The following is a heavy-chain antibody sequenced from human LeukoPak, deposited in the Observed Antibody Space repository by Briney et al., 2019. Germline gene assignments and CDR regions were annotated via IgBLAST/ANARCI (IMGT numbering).Heavy chain of an antibody. CDR2: INPNSGGT. D-gene: IGHD2-15*01. CDR1: GYTFTSYG. Sequence: ASVKVSCKASGYTFTSYGISWVRQAPGQGLEWMGWINPNSGGTNYAQKFQGRVTMTRDTSISTAYMELSRLRSDDTAVYYCASSYCSGGSCYWFDPWGQGTLVTVSS. J-gene: IGHJ5*02. CDR3: ASSYCSGGSCYWFDP. V-gene: IGHV1-2*02.